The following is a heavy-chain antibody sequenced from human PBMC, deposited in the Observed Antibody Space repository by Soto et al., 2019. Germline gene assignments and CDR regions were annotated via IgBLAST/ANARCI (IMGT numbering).Heavy chain of an antibody. V-gene: IGHV4-39*01. CDR2: IYFAGST. D-gene: IGHD2-15*01. CDR3: ARLVFHCLRGSCDDYSFYGLDV. J-gene: IGHJ6*02. Sequence: SETLCLTGTVSCGAIISYYWVWGLQPPGKGLDCLGSIYFAGSTFHNPALKSRATISVDTSRNQFSLRLTTVTASDTAVYYCARLVFHCLRGSCDDYSFYGLDVWGQGTAVTVSS. CDR1: CGAIISYY.